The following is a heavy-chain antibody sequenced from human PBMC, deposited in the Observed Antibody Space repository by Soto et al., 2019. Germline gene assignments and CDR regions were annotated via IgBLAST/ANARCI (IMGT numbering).Heavy chain of an antibody. CDR2: ISAYNGNT. V-gene: IGHV1-18*04. J-gene: IGHJ6*02. CDR3: ARRGTTWIQLWNDYGMDV. CDR1: GYTFTSYG. D-gene: IGHD5-18*01. Sequence: VQLVQSGAEVKKPGASVKVSCKASGYTFTSYGISWVRQAPGQGLEWMGWISAYNGNTNYAQKLQGRVTMTTDTSTSTAYMELRSLRSDDTAVYYCARRGTTWIQLWNDYGMDVWGQGTTVTVSS.